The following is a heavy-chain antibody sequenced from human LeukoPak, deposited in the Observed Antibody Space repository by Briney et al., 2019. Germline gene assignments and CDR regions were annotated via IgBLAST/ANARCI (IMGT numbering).Heavy chain of an antibody. V-gene: IGHV3-30*18. D-gene: IGHD1-1*01. CDR1: GFTFSSYG. CDR3: AKDSGTGGLDY. J-gene: IGHJ4*02. Sequence: GGSLRLSCAASGFTFSSYGMHWVRQAPGKGLEWVAVISYDGSNKYYADSMKGRFTISRDNSKNTLYLQMNSLRAEDTAVYYCAKDSGTGGLDYWGQGTLVTVSS. CDR2: ISYDGSNK.